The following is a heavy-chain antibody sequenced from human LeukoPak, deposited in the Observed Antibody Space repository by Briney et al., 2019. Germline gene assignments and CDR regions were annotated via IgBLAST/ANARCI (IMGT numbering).Heavy chain of an antibody. Sequence: GGSLRLSCAASGFTVSDNYMTWVRQAPGKGLEWVSSIYSAGATHYADSVKGRFTISRDNSKNTLYLQMNSLRAEDTAVYYCAKDSAGGSSAYSDYWGQGTLVTVSS. CDR1: GFTVSDNY. CDR2: IYSAGAT. CDR3: AKDSAGGSSAYSDY. V-gene: IGHV3-53*01. J-gene: IGHJ4*02. D-gene: IGHD3-22*01.